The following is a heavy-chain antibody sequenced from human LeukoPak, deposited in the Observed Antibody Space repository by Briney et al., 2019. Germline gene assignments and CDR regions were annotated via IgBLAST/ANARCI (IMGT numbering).Heavy chain of an antibody. CDR1: GYSFTNYW. D-gene: IGHD6-6*01. CDR3: ARQGYSSSSRFDN. CDR2: IYPGHSDT. Sequence: GESLKISCKGSGYSFTNYWIGWVRQMPGKGLEWMGIIYPGHSDTRYSPSFQGQVTISADKSISTAYLQWSSLQASDTAMYYCARQGYSSSSRFDNWGQGTLVTVSS. J-gene: IGHJ4*02. V-gene: IGHV5-51*01.